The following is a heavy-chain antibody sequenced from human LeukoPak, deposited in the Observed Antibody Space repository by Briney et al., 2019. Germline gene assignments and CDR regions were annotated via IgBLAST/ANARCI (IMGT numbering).Heavy chain of an antibody. D-gene: IGHD6-19*01. Sequence: SETLSLTCTVSGGSVSSVGYYWSWIRQPPGKGLEWIGHIYYSGGTSYNPSLKSRVTVSVDTSKNQFSLRLTSVTAADTAVYYCARRRDSSGWYVFDYWGQGTLVTVSS. CDR1: GGSVSSVGYY. V-gene: IGHV4-61*08. CDR2: IYYSGGT. J-gene: IGHJ4*02. CDR3: ARRRDSSGWYVFDY.